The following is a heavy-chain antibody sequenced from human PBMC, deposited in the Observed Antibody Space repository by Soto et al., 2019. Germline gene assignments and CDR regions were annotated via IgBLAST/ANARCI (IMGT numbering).Heavy chain of an antibody. CDR2: INPSGGST. CDR1: GYTFTSYY. CDR3: ARGKTTNHYYYGMDV. J-gene: IGHJ6*02. D-gene: IGHD4-4*01. V-gene: IGHV1-46*01. Sequence: ASVKVSCKASGYTFTSYYMHWVRQAPGQGLEWMGIINPSGGSTSYAQKFQGRVTMTRGTSTSTVYMELSSLRSEDTAVYYCARGKTTNHYYYGMDVWGQGTTVTVSS.